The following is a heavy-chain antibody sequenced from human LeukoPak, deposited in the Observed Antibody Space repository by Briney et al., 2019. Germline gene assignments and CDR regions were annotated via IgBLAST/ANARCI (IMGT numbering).Heavy chain of an antibody. J-gene: IGHJ4*02. D-gene: IGHD1-26*01. V-gene: IGHV3-74*01. Sequence: PGGSLRLSCAASGFTFTTYWMHWVRQAPGKGLVWVSHINSDGSITSYADSVKGRFTISRDNSKNTLYLQMNSLRAEDTAVYYCARTYSGSYPFDYWGQGTLVTVSS. CDR1: GFTFTTYW. CDR2: INSDGSIT. CDR3: ARTYSGSYPFDY.